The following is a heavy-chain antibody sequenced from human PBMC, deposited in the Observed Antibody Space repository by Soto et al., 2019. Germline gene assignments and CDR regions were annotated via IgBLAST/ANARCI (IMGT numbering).Heavy chain of an antibody. CDR2: IYYSGST. Sequence: QVQLQESGPGLVKPSQTLSLTCTVSGGSISSGGYYWSLIRQHPGKGLEWIGYIYYSGSTYYNPSLKSRVTISVDTSKNQFSLKLSSVTAADTAVYYCARETGTTFVHYGMDVWGQGTTVTVSS. CDR1: GGSISSGGYY. J-gene: IGHJ6*02. CDR3: ARETGTTFVHYGMDV. V-gene: IGHV4-31*03. D-gene: IGHD1-7*01.